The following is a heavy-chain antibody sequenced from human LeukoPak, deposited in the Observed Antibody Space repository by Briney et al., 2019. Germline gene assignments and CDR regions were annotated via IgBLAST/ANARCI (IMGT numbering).Heavy chain of an antibody. CDR3: ARDPSGRGMDV. CDR2: ISGSGGST. J-gene: IGHJ6*02. D-gene: IGHD6-19*01. V-gene: IGHV3-23*01. CDR1: GFTFSNYA. Sequence: PGGSLRLSCAASGFTFSNYAMSWVRQAPGKGLEWVSAISGSGGSTYYADSVKGRFTISRENAKNSLYLQMNSLRAGDTAVYYCARDPSGRGMDVWGQGTTVTVSS.